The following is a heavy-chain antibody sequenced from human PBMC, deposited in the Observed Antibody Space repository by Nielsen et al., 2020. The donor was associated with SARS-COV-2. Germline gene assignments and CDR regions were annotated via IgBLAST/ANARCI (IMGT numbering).Heavy chain of an antibody. D-gene: IGHD3-9*01. CDR3: ARSAPDYDILTGYYYYYYGMDV. CDR2: INHSGST. J-gene: IGHJ6*02. V-gene: IGHV4-34*01. CDR1: GGSFSGYY. Sequence: SETLSLTCAVYGGSFSGYYWSWIRQPPGKGLEWIGEINHSGSTNYNPSLKSRVTISVDTSKNQFSLKLSSVTAADTAVYYCARSAPDYDILTGYYYYYYGMDVWGQGTTVTVSS.